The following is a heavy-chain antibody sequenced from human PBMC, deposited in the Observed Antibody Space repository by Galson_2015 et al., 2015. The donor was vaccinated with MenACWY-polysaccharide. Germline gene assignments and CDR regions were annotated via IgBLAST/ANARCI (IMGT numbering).Heavy chain of an antibody. CDR2: IFHSGTT. CDR1: GYSISSGYY. Sequence: PLSLTCAVSGYSISSGYYWGWIRQPPGKGLEWIASIFHSGTTYYNPSLKSRVTISVDASKSQFSLKLSSVTAADTAVYYCARVEKYSGSFYILYWGQGTLVTVSS. D-gene: IGHD1-26*01. CDR3: ARVEKYSGSFYILY. J-gene: IGHJ4*02. V-gene: IGHV4-38-2*01.